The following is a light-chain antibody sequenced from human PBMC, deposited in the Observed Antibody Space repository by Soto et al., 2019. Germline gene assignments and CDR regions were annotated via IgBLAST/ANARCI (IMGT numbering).Light chain of an antibody. CDR3: SSYTSSSTDV. CDR2: DVS. CDR1: ISDVGGYNY. J-gene: IGLJ1*01. Sequence: QSALTQPASVSGSPGQSIAISCTGTISDVGGYNYVSWYQQHPGKAPKLMVYDVSNRPSCVSNRFSGSKSGNTASLTSSGLQAEDEADYYFSSYTSSSTDVFGTGTKVTVL. V-gene: IGLV2-14*01.